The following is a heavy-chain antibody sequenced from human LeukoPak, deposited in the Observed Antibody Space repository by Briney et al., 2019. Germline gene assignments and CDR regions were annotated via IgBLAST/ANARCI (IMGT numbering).Heavy chain of an antibody. CDR1: GFTFSGSA. CDR3: TRPYYYDSSGYYD. CDR2: IRSKANSYAT. V-gene: IGHV3-73*01. J-gene: IGHJ4*02. Sequence: GGSLRLSCAASGFTFSGSAMHWVRQASGKGLERVGRIRSKANSYATAYAASVKGRFTISRDDSKNTAYLQMNSLKTEDTAVYYCTRPYYYDSSGYYDWGQGTLVTVSS. D-gene: IGHD3-22*01.